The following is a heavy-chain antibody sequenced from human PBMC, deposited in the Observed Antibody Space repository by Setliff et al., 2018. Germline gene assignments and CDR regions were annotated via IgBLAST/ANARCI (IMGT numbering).Heavy chain of an antibody. CDR1: GFTFRSYS. J-gene: IGHJ3*02. CDR3: ARDNYYDSTQGAFDI. V-gene: IGHV3-21*06. CDR2: ISSSGSYT. Sequence: GESLRLSCAASGFTFRSYSMTWVRQAPGKGLEWVSGISSSGSYTYYAASVKGRFTISRDNANNSLFLQMDTLRPEDTAVYYCARDNYYDSTQGAFDIWGQGTMVTVSS. D-gene: IGHD3-22*01.